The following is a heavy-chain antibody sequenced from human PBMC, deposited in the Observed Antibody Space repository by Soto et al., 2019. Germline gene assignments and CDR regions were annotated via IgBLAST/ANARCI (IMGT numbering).Heavy chain of an antibody. J-gene: IGHJ4*02. CDR3: ATSYGSGYRAFDY. CDR2: VNPILSMS. D-gene: IGHD3-10*01. CDR1: GDTFSFYT. V-gene: IGHV1-69*02. Sequence: QVQLVQSGAEVKKPGSSVKVSCKASGDTFSFYTINWVRQAPGLGLEWMGRVNPILSMSNYAQKLQGRVTMTADKSTSTADMELRSLRSEDTAFYYCATSYGSGYRAFDYWGQGALVTVSS.